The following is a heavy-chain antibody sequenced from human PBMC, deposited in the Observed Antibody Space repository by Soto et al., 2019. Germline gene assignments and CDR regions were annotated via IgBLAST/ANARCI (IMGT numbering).Heavy chain of an antibody. V-gene: IGHV4-30-2*01. D-gene: IGHD4-17*01. CDR2: IYHSGST. J-gene: IGHJ5*02. CDR3: AREDYGDYGNGWFDP. Sequence: QLQLQESGSGLVKPSQTLSLTCAVSGGSISSGGYSWSWIRQPPGKGLEWIGYIYHSGSTYYNLSLKSRVTISVDRSKNQFSLKLSSVTAADTAVYYCAREDYGDYGNGWFDPWGQGTLVTVSS. CDR1: GGSISSGGYS.